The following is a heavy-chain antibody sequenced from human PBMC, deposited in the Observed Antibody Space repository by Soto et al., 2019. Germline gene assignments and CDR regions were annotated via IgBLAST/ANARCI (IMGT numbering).Heavy chain of an antibody. CDR2: INHSGST. CDR3: ARGLLLWYGELSRRGDYYYYMDV. CDR1: GGSFSGYY. V-gene: IGHV4-34*01. D-gene: IGHD3-10*01. Sequence: QVQLQQWGAGLLKPSETLSLTCAVYGGSFSGYYWSWIRQPPGKGLEWIGEINHSGSTNYNPSLKSRVTISEDTSKNQYSLTLSSVTAADTAVYYCARGLLLWYGELSRRGDYYYYMDVWGKGTTVTVSS. J-gene: IGHJ6*03.